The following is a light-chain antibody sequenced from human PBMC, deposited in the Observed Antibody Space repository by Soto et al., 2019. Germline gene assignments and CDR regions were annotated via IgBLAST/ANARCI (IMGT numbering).Light chain of an antibody. Sequence: EIVLTQSPGTLSLSPGERTTLSCRASESVSNDLAWYQQKPGQSPRLLIYDASNRAAGIPARFSGSGSGTDFTLTISGLEPEDFATYYCQQSYSTPPYTFGQGTKLDMK. J-gene: IGKJ2*01. CDR3: QQSYSTPPYT. CDR1: ESVSND. V-gene: IGKV3-11*01. CDR2: DAS.